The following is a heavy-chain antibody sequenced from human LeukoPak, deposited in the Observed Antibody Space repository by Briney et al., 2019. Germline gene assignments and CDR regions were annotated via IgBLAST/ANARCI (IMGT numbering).Heavy chain of an antibody. Sequence: QSGGSLRLSCAASGFTFSSYWMHWVRQAPGKGLVWVSRINSDGSSTNYADSVKGRFTISRDNAKNSLYLQMNSLRAEDTAVYYCARSSSGWYQMDYWCQGTRVTVSS. CDR3: ARSSSGWYQMDY. D-gene: IGHD6-19*01. V-gene: IGHV3-74*01. J-gene: IGHJ4*02. CDR1: GFTFSSYW. CDR2: INSDGSST.